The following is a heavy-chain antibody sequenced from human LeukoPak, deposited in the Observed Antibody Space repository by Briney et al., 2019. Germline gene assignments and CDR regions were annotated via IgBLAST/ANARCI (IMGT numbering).Heavy chain of an antibody. CDR1: GGSVSSYY. D-gene: IGHD2-21*01. Sequence: SETLSLTCAVSGGSVSSYYWSWMRQPPGKGLEWIGYVCYSGSTNYNPALKSRVTISLDTSENQFSLKLSSVTAADTAVYYCARGANSPTARYWYFDLWGRGTQVTVSS. V-gene: IGHV4-59*02. CDR3: ARGANSPTARYWYFDL. CDR2: VCYSGST. J-gene: IGHJ2*01.